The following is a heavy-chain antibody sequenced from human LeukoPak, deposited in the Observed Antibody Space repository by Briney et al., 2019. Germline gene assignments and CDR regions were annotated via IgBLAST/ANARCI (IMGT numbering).Heavy chain of an antibody. J-gene: IGHJ4*02. Sequence: ASVKVSCKASGYTFTSYAITWVRQAPGQGLEWMGWISAYNGNTNYAQKLQGRVTMTTDTSTSTAYMELRSLRSDDTAVYYCARVGSGWYYFDYWGQGTLVTVSS. V-gene: IGHV1-18*01. CDR2: ISAYNGNT. CDR1: GYTFTSYA. D-gene: IGHD6-19*01. CDR3: ARVGSGWYYFDY.